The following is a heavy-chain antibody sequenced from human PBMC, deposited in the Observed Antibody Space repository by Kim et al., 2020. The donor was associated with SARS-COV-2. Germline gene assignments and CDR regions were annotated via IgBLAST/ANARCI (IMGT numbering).Heavy chain of an antibody. CDR2: IYYSGST. V-gene: IGHV4-59*01. CDR3: ARSGGANFDY. Sequence: SETLSLTCTVSGGSISSYYWSWIRQPPGKGLEWIGYIYYSGSTNYNPSLKSRVTISVDTSKNQFSLKLGSVTAADTAVYYCARSGGANFDYWGQGTLVTVSS. J-gene: IGHJ4*02. CDR1: GGSISSYY. D-gene: IGHD3-16*01.